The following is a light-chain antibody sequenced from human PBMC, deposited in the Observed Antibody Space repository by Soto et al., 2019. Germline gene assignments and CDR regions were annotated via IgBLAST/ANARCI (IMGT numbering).Light chain of an antibody. CDR1: SSDVGGYNY. J-gene: IGLJ1*01. V-gene: IGLV2-14*03. Sequence: QSALTQPASVSGSPGQSITISCTGTSSDVGGYNYVSWYQQHPGKAPKLMIYDVSNRPSGVSNRFSGSKSGNTASLTISGLQAEDDDDYYCSSYTSGSTTYVFGTGTKLTVL. CDR3: SSYTSGSTTYV. CDR2: DVS.